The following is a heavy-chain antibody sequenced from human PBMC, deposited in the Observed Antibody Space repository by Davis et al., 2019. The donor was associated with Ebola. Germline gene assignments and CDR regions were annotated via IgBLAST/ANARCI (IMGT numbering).Heavy chain of an antibody. V-gene: IGHV3-23*01. CDR3: AKDQSTSWYSYGMDV. J-gene: IGHJ6*02. Sequence: PGGSLRLSCAASGFTFSSYAMNWVRQAPGKGLEWVSGISGSGDTTYYADSVKGRFTISRDNSKNTLYLQMNSLRAEDTAVYYCAKDQSTSWYSYGMDVWGQGTTVTVSS. CDR1: GFTFSSYA. CDR2: ISGSGDTT. D-gene: IGHD6-13*01.